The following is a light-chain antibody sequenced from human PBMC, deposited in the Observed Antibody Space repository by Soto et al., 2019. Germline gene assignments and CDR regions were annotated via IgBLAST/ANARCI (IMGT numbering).Light chain of an antibody. CDR2: QVT. CDR1: TRDIAGYNY. V-gene: IGLV2-14*01. J-gene: IGLJ1*01. Sequence: QSVLTQPASVSGSLGQSITISCTGTTRDIAGYNYISWYQQLPGKAPKLMIYQVTIRPSGISNRFSGSKSGNTSSLTISGLQAADDADYYCSSYKSSSTLVVFGTGTKVTVL. CDR3: SSYKSSSTLVV.